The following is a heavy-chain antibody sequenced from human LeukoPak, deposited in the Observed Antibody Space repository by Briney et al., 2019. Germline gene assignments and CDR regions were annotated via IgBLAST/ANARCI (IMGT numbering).Heavy chain of an antibody. Sequence: GGSLRLSCAASGFTFSSYSMKWVRQAPGKGLEWVSYISSTGNTIYYADSVKGRFTISRDNAKNSLYLQMNSLRAEDTAVYYCARDSGSYGRKIDYWGQGTLVTVSS. D-gene: IGHD5-18*01. CDR3: ARDSGSYGRKIDY. V-gene: IGHV3-48*01. J-gene: IGHJ4*02. CDR1: GFTFSSYS. CDR2: ISSTGNTI.